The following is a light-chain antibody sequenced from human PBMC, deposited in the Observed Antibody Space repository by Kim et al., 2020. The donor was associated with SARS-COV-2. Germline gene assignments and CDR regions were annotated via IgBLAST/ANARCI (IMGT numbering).Light chain of an antibody. CDR1: NIASKS. Sequence: SYELTQPPSVSVAPGKTAGITCGGANIASKSVQWYQQKPGQAPVLVIYYDTDRPSGIPERFSASNSGNTATLTISGVEAGDEADYYCQVCDRSGDDVVFGGGTKLTVL. CDR3: QVCDRSGDDVV. CDR2: YDT. V-gene: IGLV3-21*04. J-gene: IGLJ3*02.